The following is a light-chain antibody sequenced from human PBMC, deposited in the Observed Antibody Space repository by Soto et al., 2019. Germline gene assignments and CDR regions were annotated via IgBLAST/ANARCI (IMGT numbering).Light chain of an antibody. CDR1: NANIGQNY. CDR2: ETN. CDR3: LPWDSSLSAHV. V-gene: IGLV1-51*02. J-gene: IGLJ1*01. Sequence: QSVLTQPPSVSAAPGQKVTISCSGSNANIGQNYVSWYQQLPGTAPKVLTYETNIRPSEIPDRFSGSKSGTSATLGITGLQTGDEADYYCLPWDSSLSAHVFGTGTKVTVL.